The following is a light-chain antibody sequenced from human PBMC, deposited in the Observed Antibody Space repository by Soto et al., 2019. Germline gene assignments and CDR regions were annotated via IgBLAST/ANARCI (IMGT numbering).Light chain of an antibody. V-gene: IGLV1-44*01. CDR3: AAWDVSLNVVV. Sequence: QSVVTQPPSASGNPGQRVTISCSGSASNIGSNPVNWYKQLPGTAPKLLIYSSSHRPSGVPDRISGSKSGTSASLAISGLQSGDEADYYCAAWDVSLNVVVFGGGTKLTVL. CDR1: ASNIGSNP. J-gene: IGLJ2*01. CDR2: SSS.